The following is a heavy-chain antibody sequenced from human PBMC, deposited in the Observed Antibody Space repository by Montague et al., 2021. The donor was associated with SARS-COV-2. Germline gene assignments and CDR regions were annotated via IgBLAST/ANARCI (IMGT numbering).Heavy chain of an antibody. V-gene: IGHV3-23*01. CDR2: ISGSGGST. Sequence: SLRLSCAASGFTFSSYAMSWFRQAPGKGLEWVLAISGSGGSTYYADSVKGRFTISRDNSKNTLYLQMNSLRAEDTAVYYCAKDYRGIAAAGTYYYYGMDVWGQGTTVTVSS. J-gene: IGHJ6*02. D-gene: IGHD6-13*01. CDR3: AKDYRGIAAAGTYYYYGMDV. CDR1: GFTFSSYA.